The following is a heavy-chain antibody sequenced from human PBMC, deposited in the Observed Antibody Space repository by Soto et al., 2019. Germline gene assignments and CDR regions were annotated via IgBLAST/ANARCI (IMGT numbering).Heavy chain of an antibody. CDR1: GFTVSSYA. Sequence: XESLTLYCAASGFTVSSYAMSWVRQAPGKGLEWVSAISGSGGSTYYADSVKGRFTISRDNSKNTLYLQMNSLRAEDTAVYYCAKEALSSGWSDGMDVWGQGTTVTVSS. CDR3: AKEALSSGWSDGMDV. D-gene: IGHD6-19*01. CDR2: ISGSGGST. J-gene: IGHJ6*02. V-gene: IGHV3-23*01.